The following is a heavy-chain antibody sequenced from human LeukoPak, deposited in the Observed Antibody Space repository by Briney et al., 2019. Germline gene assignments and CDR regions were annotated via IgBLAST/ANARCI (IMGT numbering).Heavy chain of an antibody. CDR2: IYYSGST. D-gene: IGHD3-10*01. CDR3: ARQSKGYYGSPYLFDY. CDR1: GGSISSSSYY. V-gene: IGHV4-39*01. J-gene: IGHJ4*02. Sequence: PSETLSLTCTVSGGSISSSSYYWGWIRQPPGKGLEWIGSIYYSGSTYYNPSLKSRVTISVDTSKNQFSLKLSSVTAADTAVYYCARQSKGYYGSPYLFDYWGQGTLVTVPS.